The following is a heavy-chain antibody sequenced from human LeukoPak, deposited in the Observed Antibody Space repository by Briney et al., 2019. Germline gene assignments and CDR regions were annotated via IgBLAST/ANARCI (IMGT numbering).Heavy chain of an antibody. Sequence: PSQTLSLTCTVSGDSISSGSYYWTWIRQPAGKGLEWIGRMYSSGGTNYNPSLKSRVTISLDTSKKHFSLELSSVTAADTAVYYCARSPHILTGENFDYWGQGTLLTVSS. D-gene: IGHD3-9*01. CDR1: GDSISSGSYY. V-gene: IGHV4-61*02. J-gene: IGHJ4*02. CDR3: ARSPHILTGENFDY. CDR2: MYSSGGT.